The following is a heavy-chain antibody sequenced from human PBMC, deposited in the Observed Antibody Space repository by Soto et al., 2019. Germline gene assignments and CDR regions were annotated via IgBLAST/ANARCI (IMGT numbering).Heavy chain of an antibody. Sequence: SETLSLTCTVSGGSISSSSYYWGWIRQPPGKGLEWIGSIYYSGSTYYNPSLKGRVTVSGDTSKNQFSLKLSSVTAADTAWYYCARLCEQQLVTPVYYFDYWGQGTLVTVSS. CDR2: IYYSGST. D-gene: IGHD6-13*01. V-gene: IGHV4-39*01. J-gene: IGHJ4*02. CDR3: ARLCEQQLVTPVYYFDY. CDR1: GGSISSSSYY.